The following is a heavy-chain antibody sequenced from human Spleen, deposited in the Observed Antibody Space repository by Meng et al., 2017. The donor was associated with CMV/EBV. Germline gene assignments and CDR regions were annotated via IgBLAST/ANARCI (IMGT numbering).Heavy chain of an antibody. CDR1: GGSITTDY. Sequence: SLTCTVSGGSITTDYWSWNRQTPGKGLEWIGYIYYRGRTNYNPSLKSRLTISVDTSKNQFSLKLSSVTAADTAVYYCARVSQNWFDPWGQGTLVTVSS. CDR3: ARVSQNWFDP. J-gene: IGHJ5*02. CDR2: IYYRGRT. V-gene: IGHV4-59*01.